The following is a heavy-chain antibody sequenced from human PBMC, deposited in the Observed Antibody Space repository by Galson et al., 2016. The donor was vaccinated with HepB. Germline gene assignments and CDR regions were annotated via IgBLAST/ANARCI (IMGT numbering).Heavy chain of an antibody. CDR3: VRGGENFLDY. V-gene: IGHV3-53*01. D-gene: IGHD7-27*01. CDR1: GFTVSSTY. J-gene: IGHJ4*02. CDR2: IFSGGST. Sequence: SLRLSCAASGFTVSSTYMSWVRQAPGKGLEWMSVIFSGGSTYYADSVKGRFTISRDNSKNTVYLEMNSLRPDDTALYYCVRGGENFLDYWGQGTLVTASS.